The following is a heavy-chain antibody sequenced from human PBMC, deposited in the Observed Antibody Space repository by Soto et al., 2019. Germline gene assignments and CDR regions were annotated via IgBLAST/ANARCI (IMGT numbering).Heavy chain of an antibody. CDR2: TYYSGST. CDR1: GGSISSGGYY. CDR3: ARERKEEYCSSTSCYVGRVGAFDI. Sequence: SETLSLTCTVSGGSISSGGYYWSWIRQHPGKGLEWIGYTYYSGSTYYNPSLKSRVTISVDTSKNQFSLKLSSVTAADTAVYYCARERKEEYCSSTSCYVGRVGAFDIWGQGTMVTVSS. D-gene: IGHD2-2*01. V-gene: IGHV4-31*03. J-gene: IGHJ3*02.